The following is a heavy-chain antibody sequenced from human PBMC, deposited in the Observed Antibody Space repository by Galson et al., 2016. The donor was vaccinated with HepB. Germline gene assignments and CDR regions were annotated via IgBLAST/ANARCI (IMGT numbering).Heavy chain of an antibody. Sequence: SETLSLTCTVSGGSVSSSTYYWGWIRQPPGKGLEWVGSIYSIGSTYYNPSLMSRITISVDTSKNQFSLKLSSVTAADTAVYYCASGRDYGSGSYAALDIWGQGTMVTVSS. J-gene: IGHJ3*02. V-gene: IGHV4-39*01. CDR1: GGSVSSSTYY. D-gene: IGHD3-10*01. CDR3: ASGRDYGSGSYAALDI. CDR2: IYSIGST.